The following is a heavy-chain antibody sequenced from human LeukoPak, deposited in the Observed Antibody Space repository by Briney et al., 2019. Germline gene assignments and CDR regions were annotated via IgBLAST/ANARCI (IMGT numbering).Heavy chain of an antibody. Sequence: GESLKISCKGSGYSFTTYWIGWVRQMPGKGLEWVGIINPGDSDPRYRPSFQAQVTISADKSISTAYLQWSSLKASDTAMYYCARHGLGSSWFGFDYWGQGTLVTVSS. CDR3: ARHGLGSSWFGFDY. CDR1: GYSFTTYW. J-gene: IGHJ4*02. D-gene: IGHD6-13*01. CDR2: INPGDSDP. V-gene: IGHV5-51*01.